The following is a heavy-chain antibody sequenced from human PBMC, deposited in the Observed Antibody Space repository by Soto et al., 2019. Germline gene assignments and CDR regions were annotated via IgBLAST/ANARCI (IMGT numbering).Heavy chain of an antibody. Sequence: QVQLVESGGGVVQPGRSLRLSCAASGFTFSSYGMHWVRQAPGKGLEWVAVISYDGSNKYYADSVKGRFTISRDNSKNTLYLQMNSLRAEDTAVYYCAKPLWFGELLLGFDAFDIWGQGIMVTVSS. J-gene: IGHJ3*02. CDR3: AKPLWFGELLLGFDAFDI. V-gene: IGHV3-30*18. CDR1: GFTFSSYG. CDR2: ISYDGSNK. D-gene: IGHD3-10*01.